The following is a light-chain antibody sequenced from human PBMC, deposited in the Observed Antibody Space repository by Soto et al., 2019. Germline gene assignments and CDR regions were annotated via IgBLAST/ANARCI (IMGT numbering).Light chain of an antibody. CDR2: AAS. Sequence: DIQMTQSPSSLSASVGDRVTITCRASQSITSYLNWYQQKPGKAPNLLIYAASSLQSGVPSRFSGSGSGTEFTLTISSLQPEDFASYYCQQSSTTPPTFGQRTKVEIK. V-gene: IGKV1-39*01. J-gene: IGKJ1*01. CDR1: QSITSY. CDR3: QQSSTTPPT.